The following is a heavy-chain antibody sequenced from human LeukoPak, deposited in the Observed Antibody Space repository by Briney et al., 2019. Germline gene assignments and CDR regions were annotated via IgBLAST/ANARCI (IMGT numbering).Heavy chain of an antibody. CDR3: ARDSSSGWYHDY. V-gene: IGHV3-53*01. D-gene: IGHD6-19*01. CDR1: GFTVSSNY. Sequence: PGGSLRFSCAASGFTVSSNYFSWVRQAPGKGPEWVSVIYSGGNTYYADSVKGRFTISRDNSKNTLYLQMNSLRAEDTAVYYCARDSSSGWYHDYWGQGTLVSVSS. J-gene: IGHJ4*02. CDR2: IYSGGNT.